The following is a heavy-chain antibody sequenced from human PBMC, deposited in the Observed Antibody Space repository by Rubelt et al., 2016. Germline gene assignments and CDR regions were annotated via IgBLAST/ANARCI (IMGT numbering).Heavy chain of an antibody. CDR2: ISQGGTT. J-gene: IGHJ1*01. Sequence: QVQLQQWGAGLLKPSETLFLTCAVYGETFSSYYWNWIRQSPERGLEWIGEISQGGTTNYNPSLESRVIMSVDKSKNQFSLRRTSLTGAGTAMICCARGRGDGRDFSRRFYLEKWSRGTLVSVSS. D-gene: IGHD3-3*01. CDR1: GETFSSYY. CDR3: ARGRGDGRDFSRRFYLEK. V-gene: IGHV4-34*02.